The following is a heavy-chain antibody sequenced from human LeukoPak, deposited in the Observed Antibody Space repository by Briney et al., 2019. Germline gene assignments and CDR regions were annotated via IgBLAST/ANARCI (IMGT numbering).Heavy chain of an antibody. CDR3: ARDEDYGEFGVSWFDP. J-gene: IGHJ5*02. D-gene: IGHD4-17*01. Sequence: GGSLRLSCAASGFTFSTYSMNWVRQAPGKGLEWVSYIDTSGTIIYYADSVKGRFTISRDNAKNSLYLQMNSLRAEDTAVYYCARDEDYGEFGVSWFDPWGQGTLVTVSS. CDR2: IDTSGTII. CDR1: GFTFSTYS. V-gene: IGHV3-48*04.